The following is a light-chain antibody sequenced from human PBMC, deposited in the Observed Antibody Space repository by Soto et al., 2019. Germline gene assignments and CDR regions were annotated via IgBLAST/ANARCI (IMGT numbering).Light chain of an antibody. CDR3: QQYIRWPLT. CDR2: GAY. CDR1: QSVSSN. J-gene: IGKJ4*01. V-gene: IGKV3-15*01. Sequence: ETVMTQSPATLSVSPGESATLSCRASQSVSSNLAWYQQKPGQAPRLLIYGAYTRATGIPARFSGSGSGTEFTLTISSLQSEDFAVYFCQQYIRWPLTFGGGTKVEI.